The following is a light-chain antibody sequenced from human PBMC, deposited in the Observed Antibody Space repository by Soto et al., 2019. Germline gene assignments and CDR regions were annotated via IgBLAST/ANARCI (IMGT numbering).Light chain of an antibody. CDR2: DAS. CDR1: QGISSY. V-gene: IGKV3-11*01. Sequence: EIVLTQSPATLSLSLGERATLSCRAGQGISSYLAWYQQKPGQAPRLLIYDASNRATGIPARFSGSGSGTDFTLTISSLEPEDFAVYYCQQRSSWPITFGQGTRLEIK. J-gene: IGKJ5*01. CDR3: QQRSSWPIT.